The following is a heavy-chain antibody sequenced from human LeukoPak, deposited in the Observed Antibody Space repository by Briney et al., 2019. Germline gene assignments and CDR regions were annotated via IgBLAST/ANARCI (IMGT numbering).Heavy chain of an antibody. CDR2: IYYSGST. CDR3: ARHSMWLISYFDY. D-gene: IGHD3-22*01. V-gene: IGHV4-59*08. Sequence: SETLSLTCTVSGGSISSYYWSWIRQPPGKGLEWIGYIYYSGSTNYNPSLKSRVTISVDTSKSQFSLKLSSVTAADTAVYYCARHSMWLISYFDYWGQGTLVTVSS. J-gene: IGHJ4*02. CDR1: GGSISSYY.